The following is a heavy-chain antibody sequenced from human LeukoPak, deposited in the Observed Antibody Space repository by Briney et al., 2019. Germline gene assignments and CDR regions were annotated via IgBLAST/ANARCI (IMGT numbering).Heavy chain of an antibody. V-gene: IGHV3-23*01. Sequence: GGSLRLSCAVSGITLSNYGMSWVRQAPGKGLEWVAGISDSGGRTNYADSVKGRFTISRDNSKNTLYIQMNSLRAEDTAVYFCAKRGVVIRVILVGFHKEAYYFDSWGQGALVTVSS. CDR1: GITLSNYG. D-gene: IGHD3-22*01. CDR3: AKRGVVIRVILVGFHKEAYYFDS. J-gene: IGHJ4*02. CDR2: ISDSGGRT.